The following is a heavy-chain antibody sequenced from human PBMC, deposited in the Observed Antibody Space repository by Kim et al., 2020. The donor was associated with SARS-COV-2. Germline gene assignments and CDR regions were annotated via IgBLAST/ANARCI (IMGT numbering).Heavy chain of an antibody. CDR3: ARAPDAGRGVRSYWGSYYYYGMDV. Sequence: GGSLRLSCAASRFTFSSYSMNWVRQAPGKGLEWVSSISSSSSYIYYADSVKGRFTISRDNAKNSLYLQMNSLRAEDTAVYYCARAPDAGRGVRSYWGSYYYYGMDVWGQGTTVTVSS. D-gene: IGHD2-15*01. J-gene: IGHJ6*02. CDR1: RFTFSSYS. CDR2: ISSSSSYI. V-gene: IGHV3-21*01.